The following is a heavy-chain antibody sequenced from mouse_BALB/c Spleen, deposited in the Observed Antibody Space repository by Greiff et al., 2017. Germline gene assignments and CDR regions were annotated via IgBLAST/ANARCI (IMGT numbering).Heavy chain of an antibody. CDR1: GFPFSSYA. CDR2: ISSGGSYT. D-gene: IGHD2-3*01. CDR3: ARRDGSH. J-gene: IGHJ2*01. Sequence: EVQVVESGGGLVKPGGSLKLSCAASGFPFSSYAMSWVRQTPEKRLEWVATISSGGSYTYYPDSVKGRFTISRDNAKNTLYLQMSSLRSEDTAMYYCARRDGSHWGQGTTLTVSS. V-gene: IGHV5-9-3*01.